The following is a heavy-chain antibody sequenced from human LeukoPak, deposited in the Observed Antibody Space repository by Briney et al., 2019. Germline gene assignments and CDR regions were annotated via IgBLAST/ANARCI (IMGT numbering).Heavy chain of an antibody. D-gene: IGHD5-18*01. CDR3: VRKKDTAMVIGY. CDR1: GGSISSSSYY. V-gene: IGHV4-39*01. Sequence: PSETLSLTCTVSGGSISSSSYYWGWIRQPPGKGLEWIGSIYYSGSTYYNPSLKSRVTISVDTSKNQFSLKLSSVTAADTAVYYCVRKKDTAMVIGYWGQGTLVTVSS. J-gene: IGHJ4*02. CDR2: IYYSGST.